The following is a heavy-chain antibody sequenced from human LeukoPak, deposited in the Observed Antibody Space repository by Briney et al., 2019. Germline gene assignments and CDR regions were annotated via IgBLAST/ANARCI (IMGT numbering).Heavy chain of an antibody. CDR1: GFTFSSYA. D-gene: IGHD3-10*01. V-gene: IGHV3-23*01. J-gene: IGHJ6*02. Sequence: GGSLRLSCAASGFTFSSYAMSWVRQAPGKGLEWVSAISGSGGCTYYADSVKGRFTISRDNSKNTLYLQMNSLRAEDTAVYYCAKVRPLWFGELWSYYYYGMDVWGQGTTVTVSS. CDR2: ISGSGGCT. CDR3: AKVRPLWFGELWSYYYYGMDV.